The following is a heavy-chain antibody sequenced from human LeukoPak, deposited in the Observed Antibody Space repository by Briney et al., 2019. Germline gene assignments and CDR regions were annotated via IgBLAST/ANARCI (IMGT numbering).Heavy chain of an antibody. CDR2: ISYDGSNK. D-gene: IGHD5-18*01. CDR1: GVTFSSYA. J-gene: IGHJ4*02. V-gene: IGHV3-30-3*01. Sequence: GGSLRLSCAASGVTFSSYAMHWVRQAPGKGLEWVAVISYDGSNKYYADSVKGRFTISRDNSNNTLYLQMNSLRAEDTAVYYCARDRVDTAMVTWSGYFDYWGQGTLVTVSS. CDR3: ARDRVDTAMVTWSGYFDY.